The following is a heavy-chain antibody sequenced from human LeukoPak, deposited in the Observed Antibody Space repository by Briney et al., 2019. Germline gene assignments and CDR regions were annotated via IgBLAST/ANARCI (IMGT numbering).Heavy chain of an antibody. CDR3: ARAPPRLDGYILYY. V-gene: IGHV1-69*04. CDR2: IIPTTGLA. CDR1: GYTFTSYG. Sequence: GASVKVSCKASGYTFTSYGISWVRQAPGQGPEWMGRIIPTTGLANYAQKFQGRVTITADKSTSTAYMELSSLRSEDTAVYYCARAPPRLDGYILYYWGQGTLVTVSS. J-gene: IGHJ4*02. D-gene: IGHD5-24*01.